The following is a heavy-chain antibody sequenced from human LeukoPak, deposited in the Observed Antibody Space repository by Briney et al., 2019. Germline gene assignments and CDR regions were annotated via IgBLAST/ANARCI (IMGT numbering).Heavy chain of an antibody. CDR2: ISGSGDNT. CDR1: GFTFNNYA. V-gene: IGHV3-23*01. Sequence: GGSLRLSCAATGFTFNNYAMSWVRQAPGKGLEWVSAISGSGDNTYYADSVKGRFTISRDNSKNTLYLHMNSLRVEDTAVYYCAKDNGGYGFHYFDYWGQGTLVTVSS. CDR3: AKDNGGYGFHYFDY. J-gene: IGHJ4*02. D-gene: IGHD5-18*01.